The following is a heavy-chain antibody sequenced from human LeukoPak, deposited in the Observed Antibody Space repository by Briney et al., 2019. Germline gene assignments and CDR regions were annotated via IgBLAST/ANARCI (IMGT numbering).Heavy chain of an antibody. V-gene: IGHV1-24*01. CDR1: GYTLTELF. CDR3: ARGDGGCIDY. J-gene: IGHJ4*02. D-gene: IGHD2-15*01. Sequence: ASVKVSCKVSGYTLTELFMHWVRQAPGKGLEWMGGFDPEDGETIYAQKFQGRVTMTRDTSTNTVYMELSSLRSEDTAMYYCARGDGGCIDYWGQGTLVTVSS. CDR2: FDPEDGET.